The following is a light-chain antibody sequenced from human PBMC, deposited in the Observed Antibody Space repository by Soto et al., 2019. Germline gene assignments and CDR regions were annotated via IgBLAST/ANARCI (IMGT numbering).Light chain of an antibody. J-gene: IGKJ4*01. CDR3: LLQNSYLARS. V-gene: IGKV1-17*01. Sequence: DIQMTQSPSSLSASVGDRVTITCRASQSIRNDLGWYQQKSGKAPKRLIYAASTLQTVVPSRFSGSGSGREFTITIGSLQPADFATYYCLLQNSYLARSFGGGTKVE. CDR2: AAS. CDR1: QSIRND.